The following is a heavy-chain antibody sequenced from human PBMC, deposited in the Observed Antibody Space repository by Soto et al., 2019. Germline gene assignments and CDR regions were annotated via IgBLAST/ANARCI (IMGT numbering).Heavy chain of an antibody. CDR1: GGSFSGYY. J-gene: IGHJ4*02. D-gene: IGHD5-12*01. V-gene: IGHV4-34*01. CDR2: INHSGST. Sequence: QVQLQQWGAGLLKPSETLSLTCAVYGGSFSGYYWSWIRQPPGKGLEWIGEINHSGSTNYNPSLKSRVTISVDTSKNQFSLKLSSVTAADTAVYYCARGGVRGYKNVYYFDYWGQGTLVTVSS. CDR3: ARGGVRGYKNVYYFDY.